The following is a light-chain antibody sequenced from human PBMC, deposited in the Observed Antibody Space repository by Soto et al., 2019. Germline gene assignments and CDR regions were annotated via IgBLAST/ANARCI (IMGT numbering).Light chain of an antibody. J-gene: IGKJ4*01. Sequence: DIQVTQSPSSLSASVEDRVTITCRAGQYIGRYLNWYQQKPGKAPKLLIYAASSLHSGVPSRFSGSGSGTDFTLTISSLQPEDFATYSCQQTYRTPLTFGGGTKVDI. V-gene: IGKV1-39*01. CDR1: QYIGRY. CDR2: AAS. CDR3: QQTYRTPLT.